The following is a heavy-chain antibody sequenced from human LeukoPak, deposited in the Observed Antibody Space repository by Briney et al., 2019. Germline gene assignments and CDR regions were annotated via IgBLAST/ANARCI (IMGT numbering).Heavy chain of an antibody. V-gene: IGHV1-8*01. D-gene: IGHD4-23*01. CDR3: ARGPNKSDGGNSGSAWFDP. Sequence: ASVKVSCKASGYTFTTYDINWVRHAPGQGLEWMGWMKPNSGNTGYAQKFQGRVTMTRNTSISTAYMELSSLRSEDTAVYYCARGPNKSDGGNSGSAWFDPWGQGTLVTVSS. CDR1: GYTFTTYD. J-gene: IGHJ5*02. CDR2: MKPNSGNT.